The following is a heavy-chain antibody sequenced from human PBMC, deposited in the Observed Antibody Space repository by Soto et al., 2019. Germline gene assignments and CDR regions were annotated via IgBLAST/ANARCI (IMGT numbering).Heavy chain of an antibody. Sequence: ASVKVSCKASGYTFTSYAINWVRQASGQRLEWMGWINAGNGNTKYSQKFQGRVTITRDTSASTAYMELNSLRAEDTAVYYCAQSKVGATSNYFDYWGQGTLVTVPS. D-gene: IGHD1-26*01. CDR2: INAGNGNT. CDR1: GYTFTSYA. J-gene: IGHJ4*02. V-gene: IGHV1-3*01. CDR3: AQSKVGATSNYFDY.